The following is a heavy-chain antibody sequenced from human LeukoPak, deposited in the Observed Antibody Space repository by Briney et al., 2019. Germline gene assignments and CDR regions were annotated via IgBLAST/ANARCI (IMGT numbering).Heavy chain of an antibody. CDR3: ARTVVAAIRFDY. J-gene: IGHJ4*02. V-gene: IGHV4-30-4*01. D-gene: IGHD2-15*01. CDR2: IYYSGST. CDR1: GGSISSGDYY. Sequence: SETLSLTCTVSGGSISSGDYYWSWIRQPPGKGLEWIGYIYYSGSTYYNPSLESRVTISVDTSKNQFSLKLSSVTAADTAVYYSARTVVAAIRFDYWGQGTLVTVSS.